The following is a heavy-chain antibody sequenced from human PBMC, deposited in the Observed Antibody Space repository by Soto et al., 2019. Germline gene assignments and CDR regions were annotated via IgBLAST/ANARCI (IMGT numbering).Heavy chain of an antibody. Sequence: GGSLRLSCAASGFTFSSYAMHWVRQAPGKGLEWVAVISYDGSNKYYADSVKGRFTISRDNSKNTLYLQMNSLRAEDTAVYYCARVATVTRGGFDYWGQGTLVTVSS. CDR1: GFTFSSYA. CDR3: ARVATVTRGGFDY. V-gene: IGHV3-30-3*01. J-gene: IGHJ4*02. D-gene: IGHD4-17*01. CDR2: ISYDGSNK.